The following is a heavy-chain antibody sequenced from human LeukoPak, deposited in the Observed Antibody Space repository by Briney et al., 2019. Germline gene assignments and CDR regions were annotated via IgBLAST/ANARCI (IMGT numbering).Heavy chain of an antibody. V-gene: IGHV4-34*01. D-gene: IGHD3-9*01. J-gene: IGHJ4*02. CDR1: GGSISIYY. CDR3: ARVVRYFDWLASSEFDY. CDR2: INHSGST. Sequence: PSETLSLTCTVSGGSISIYYWSWIRQPPGKGLEWIGEINHSGSTNYNPSLKSRVTISVDTSKNQFSLKLSSVTAADTAVYYCARVVRYFDWLASSEFDYWGQGTLVTVSS.